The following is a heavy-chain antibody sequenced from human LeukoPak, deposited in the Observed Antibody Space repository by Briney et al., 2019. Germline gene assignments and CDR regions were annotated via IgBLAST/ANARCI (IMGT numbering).Heavy chain of an antibody. CDR2: IGTAGDT. V-gene: IGHV3-13*01. CDR3: AKAPRGFQWFMDY. D-gene: IGHD2-8*02. Sequence: PRGSLRLSCAASGFTFSSYDMHWVRQITGKGLEWVAGIGTAGDTYHVDSVKGRFTISRDNSKNTLYLQMDNLRAEDTAVYYCAKAPRGFQWFMDYWGQGTLVTVSS. J-gene: IGHJ4*02. CDR1: GFTFSSYD.